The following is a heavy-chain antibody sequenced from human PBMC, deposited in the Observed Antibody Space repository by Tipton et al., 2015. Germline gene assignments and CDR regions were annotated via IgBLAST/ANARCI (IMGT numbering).Heavy chain of an antibody. CDR1: GYRFSNHW. Sequence: GAEVKKPGESLNISCKASGYRFSNHWIGWVRQMPGKGLEWVGIIHPSDSETKYSPSFEGLVTISADKSTSTAYLQWSSLKASDTAVYYCARRLPYFEWSKVYYFDYWGQGSPVTVSP. CDR2: IHPSDSET. D-gene: IGHD3-9*01. J-gene: IGHJ4*02. CDR3: ARRLPYFEWSKVYYFDY. V-gene: IGHV5-51*01.